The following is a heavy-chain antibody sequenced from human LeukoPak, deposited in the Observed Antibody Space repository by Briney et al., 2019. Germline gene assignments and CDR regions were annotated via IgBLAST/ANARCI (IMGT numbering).Heavy chain of an antibody. J-gene: IGHJ4*02. CDR1: GGSISSSNW. CDR3: ASTIYDSSGSGYFDY. Sequence: PSETLSLTCAVSGGSISSSNWWSWVRQPPGKGLEWIGEIYHSGSTNYNPSLKSRVTISVDKSKNQFSLKLSSVTAADTAVYYCASTIYDSSGSGYFDYWGQGTLVTVSS. CDR2: IYHSGST. V-gene: IGHV4-4*02. D-gene: IGHD3-22*01.